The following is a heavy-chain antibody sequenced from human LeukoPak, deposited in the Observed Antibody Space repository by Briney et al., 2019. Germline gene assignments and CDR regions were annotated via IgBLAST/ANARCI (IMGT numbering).Heavy chain of an antibody. Sequence: GASVKVSCKASGYTFTSYDINWVRQATGQGLEWMGGIIPIFGTANYAQKFQGRVTITADKSTSTAYMELSSLRSEDTAVYYCARSQGRDGYSIWGQGTLVTVSS. V-gene: IGHV1-69*06. D-gene: IGHD5-24*01. CDR2: IIPIFGTA. CDR1: GYTFTSYD. J-gene: IGHJ4*02. CDR3: ARSQGRDGYSI.